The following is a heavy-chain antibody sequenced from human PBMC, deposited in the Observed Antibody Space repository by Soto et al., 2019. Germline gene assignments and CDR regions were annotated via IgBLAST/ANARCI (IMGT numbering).Heavy chain of an antibody. J-gene: IGHJ4*02. CDR2: INPNRGGT. CDR1: RYSFHGHQ. V-gene: IGHV1-2*02. Sequence: ASVKVSRKASRYSFHGHQRHWLQQAPGQGRKWMGWINPNRGGTNYAQKFQARVTITRDTSISTAYMELSRLRSDDTAVYYCARDFVNVLRYFDWSRGLDYWGQGILVTVSS. CDR3: ARDFVNVLRYFDWSRGLDY. D-gene: IGHD3-9*01.